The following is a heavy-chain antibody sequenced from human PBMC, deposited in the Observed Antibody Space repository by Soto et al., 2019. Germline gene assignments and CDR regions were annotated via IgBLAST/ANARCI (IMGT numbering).Heavy chain of an antibody. CDR3: ARDRFSSSSRVYYYYYGMDV. J-gene: IGHJ6*02. Sequence: SVKVSCKASGYTFTGYYMHWVRQAPGQGLEWMGWINPNSGGTNYAQKFQGWVTMTRDTSISTAYMELSRLRSDDTAVYYSARDRFSSSSRVYYYYYGMDVWGQGTTVTVSS. CDR1: GYTFTGYY. CDR2: INPNSGGT. D-gene: IGHD6-6*01. V-gene: IGHV1-2*04.